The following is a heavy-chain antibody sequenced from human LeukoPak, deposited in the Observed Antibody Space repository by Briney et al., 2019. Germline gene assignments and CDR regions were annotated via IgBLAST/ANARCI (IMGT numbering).Heavy chain of an antibody. CDR3: ARSSYGYSSSAYFDY. V-gene: IGHV1-2*02. Sequence: SVKVSCKASGYTFTGYYMHWVRQAPGRGLEWMGWINPNSGGTNYAQKFQGRVTMTRDTSISTAYMELSRLRSDDTAVYYCARSSYGYSSSAYFDYWGQGTLVTVSS. D-gene: IGHD5-18*01. CDR2: INPNSGGT. J-gene: IGHJ4*02. CDR1: GYTFTGYY.